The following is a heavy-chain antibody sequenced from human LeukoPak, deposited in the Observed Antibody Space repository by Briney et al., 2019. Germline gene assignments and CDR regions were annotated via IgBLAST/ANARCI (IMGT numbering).Heavy chain of an antibody. D-gene: IGHD3-16*01. J-gene: IGHJ4*02. V-gene: IGHV4-61*02. CDR2: IYTSGST. CDR3: ARAIFSRGLGESCFDY. Sequence: SETLSLTCTVSGGSISSNSYYWSWIRQPAGKGLEWIGRIYTSGSTNYNPSLKSRVTISVDTSKNQLSLKLSSVTAADTAVYYCARAIFSRGLGESCFDYWGQGTLVTVSS. CDR1: GGSISSNSYY.